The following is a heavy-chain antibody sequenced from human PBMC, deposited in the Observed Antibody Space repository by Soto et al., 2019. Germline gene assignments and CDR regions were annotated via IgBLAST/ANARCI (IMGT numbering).Heavy chain of an antibody. CDR2: IYYSGST. D-gene: IGHD6-13*01. Sequence: QVQLQESGPGLVKPSETLSLTCTVSGGSVSSGSYFWPWIRQPPGKGLEWIGYIYYSGSTDYNPSLKSRVTISVDTSKSQFSLMLSSVTAADTAVYYCARQRVAAAQYYFDYWGQGTLVTVSS. CDR1: GGSVSSGSYF. V-gene: IGHV4-61*01. J-gene: IGHJ4*02. CDR3: ARQRVAAAQYYFDY.